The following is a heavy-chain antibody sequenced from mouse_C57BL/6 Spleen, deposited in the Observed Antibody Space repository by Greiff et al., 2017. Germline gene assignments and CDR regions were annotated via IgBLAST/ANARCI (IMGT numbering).Heavy chain of an antibody. V-gene: IGHV1-82*01. D-gene: IGHD2-4*01. CDR2: IYPGDGDT. CDR3: ANGIYYDYVDY. CDR1: GYAFSSSW. J-gene: IGHJ2*01. Sequence: VHLVESGPELVKPGASVKISCKASGYAFSSSWMNWVKQGPGKGLEWIGRIYPGDGDTNYNGKFKGKGTLTADKSSSTAYMQLSSLTSEDSAVYFCANGIYYDYVDYWGQGTTLTVSS.